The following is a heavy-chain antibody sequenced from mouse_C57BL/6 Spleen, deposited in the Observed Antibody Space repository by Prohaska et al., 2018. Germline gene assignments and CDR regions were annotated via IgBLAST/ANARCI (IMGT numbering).Heavy chain of an antibody. CDR3: AAYGYDQGYYFDY. J-gene: IGHJ2*01. CDR2: IDPNSGGT. CDR1: GYTFTSYW. V-gene: IGHV1-72*01. D-gene: IGHD2-2*01. Sequence: ASVKLSCKASGYTFTSYWMHWVKQRPGRGLEWIGRIDPNSGGTKYNEKFKSKATLTVDKPSSTAYMQRSSLTSEDSAVYYCAAYGYDQGYYFDYWGQGTTLTVSS.